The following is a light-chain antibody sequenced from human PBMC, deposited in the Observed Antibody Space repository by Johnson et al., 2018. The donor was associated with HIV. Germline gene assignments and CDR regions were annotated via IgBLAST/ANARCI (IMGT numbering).Light chain of an antibody. CDR2: DNN. CDR1: SSNIGNNC. J-gene: IGLJ1*01. Sequence: QSVLTQPPSVSAAPGQKVTISCSGSSSNIGNNCVSWYQQLPGTAPKLLIYDNNKRPSGIPDRFSGSKSGTSATLGITGLQTGDEADYYCGTWDSSLSAEVFGTGTKVTVL. CDR3: GTWDSSLSAEV. V-gene: IGLV1-51*01.